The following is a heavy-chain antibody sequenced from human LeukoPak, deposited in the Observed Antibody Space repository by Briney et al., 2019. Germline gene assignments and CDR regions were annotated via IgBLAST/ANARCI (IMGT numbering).Heavy chain of an antibody. D-gene: IGHD1-26*01. V-gene: IGHV3-11*04. CDR1: GFSFSNYF. CDR3: AREASGNYHVFDS. Sequence: GGSLRLSCEASGFSFSNYFMSWIRQAPGKGLEWVSYITNSGRSTNYADAVKGRFTISRDNAKKSVYLEMTDLRAEDTAVYYCAREASGNYHVFDSWGQGPLVTVSS. J-gene: IGHJ4*02. CDR2: ITNSGRST.